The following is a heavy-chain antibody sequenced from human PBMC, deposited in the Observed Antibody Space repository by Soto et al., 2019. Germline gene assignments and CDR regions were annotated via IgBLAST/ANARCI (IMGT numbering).Heavy chain of an antibody. Sequence: PGGSLRLSCVASGFTFENYAMSCVRQAPGKGPEWVSAISGSGGTTYYSDSVNGRFTISRDNSKKTVYLQMNDLRVEDAAEYFCAKDSWAIFGVPAGEYHAMDVWGQGTTVTVSS. D-gene: IGHD3-3*01. CDR2: ISGSGGTT. CDR1: GFTFENYA. V-gene: IGHV3-23*01. J-gene: IGHJ6*02. CDR3: AKDSWAIFGVPAGEYHAMDV.